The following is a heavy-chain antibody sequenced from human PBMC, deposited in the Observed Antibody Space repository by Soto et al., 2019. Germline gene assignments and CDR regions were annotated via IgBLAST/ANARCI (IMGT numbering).Heavy chain of an antibody. CDR2: ISYDGTNK. Sequence: QVQLVESGGGVVQPGSSLRLSCAASGFTFSPYGMHWVRQTPGKGLEWVAVISYDGTNKFYLDSVKGRFIISRDNSKNTLYLQMNSLRADDTAVYYCAKGWNGDYTSGNYYSVGAFDIWGQGTMVTVSS. D-gene: IGHD3-10*01. J-gene: IGHJ3*02. V-gene: IGHV3-30*18. CDR3: AKGWNGDYTSGNYYSVGAFDI. CDR1: GFTFSPYG.